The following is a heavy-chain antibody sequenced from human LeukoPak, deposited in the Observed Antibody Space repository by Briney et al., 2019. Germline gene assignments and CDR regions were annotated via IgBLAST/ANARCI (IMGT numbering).Heavy chain of an antibody. V-gene: IGHV3-30*02. CDR2: IRYDGSNK. CDR1: GFTFSSYG. J-gene: IGHJ3*02. CDR3: AKDQGQGGRGVLDAFDI. Sequence: TGGSLRLSCAASGFTFSSYGMHWVRQAPGKGLEWVAFIRYDGSNKYYADSVKGRFTISRDNSKNTLYLQVNSLRAEDTAVYYCAKDQGQGGRGVLDAFDIWGQGTMVTVSS. D-gene: IGHD3-10*01.